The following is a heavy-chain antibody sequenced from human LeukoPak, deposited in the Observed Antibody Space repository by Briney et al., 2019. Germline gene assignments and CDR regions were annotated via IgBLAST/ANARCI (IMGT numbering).Heavy chain of an antibody. CDR3: ARGGDYYDSSGYSFDC. CDR1: GGTFSSYA. J-gene: IGHJ4*02. V-gene: IGHV1-69*01. CDR2: IIPIFGTA. D-gene: IGHD3-22*01. Sequence: SVKVSCKASGGTFSSYAISWVRQAPGQGLEWMGGIIPIFGTANYAQKFQGRVTITADESTSTAYMELSSLRSEDTAVYYCARGGDYYDSSGYSFDCWGQGTLVTASS.